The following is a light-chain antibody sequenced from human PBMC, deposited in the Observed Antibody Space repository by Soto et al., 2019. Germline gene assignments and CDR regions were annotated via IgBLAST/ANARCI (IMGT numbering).Light chain of an antibody. V-gene: IGLV2-14*01. CDR3: SSYTSSSTYVV. CDR1: SSDVGGYNY. Sequence: QSDLTQPASVSGSPGQSITISCTGTSSDVGGYNYVYWYQQHPGKAPKLMIYDVSNRPSGVSNRFSGSKSVNTASLTISGLQAEDEADYYCSSYTSSSTYVVFGGGTKLTVL. J-gene: IGLJ2*01. CDR2: DVS.